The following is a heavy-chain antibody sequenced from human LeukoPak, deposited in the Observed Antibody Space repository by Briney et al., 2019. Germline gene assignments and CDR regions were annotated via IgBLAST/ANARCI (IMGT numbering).Heavy chain of an antibody. Sequence: GGSLRLSCAASGFTFSSYEMNWVRQAPGKGLEWVSYISSSGSTIYYADSVKGRFTISRDSAKNSLYLQMNSLRAEDTAVYYCARGPQTGFDPWGQGTLVTVSS. CDR3: ARGPQTGFDP. V-gene: IGHV3-48*03. J-gene: IGHJ5*02. CDR1: GFTFSSYE. CDR2: ISSSGSTI.